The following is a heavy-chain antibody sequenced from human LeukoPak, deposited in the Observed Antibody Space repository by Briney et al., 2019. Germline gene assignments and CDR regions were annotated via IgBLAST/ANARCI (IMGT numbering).Heavy chain of an antibody. CDR1: GYSFTSYW. Sequence: GESLKISCKGSGYSFTSYWISWGRQMPGKGLEWMGRIDPSDSYTNYSPSFQGHVTISADKSISTAYLQWSSLKASDTAMYYCARHVSSSGWYFMIDYWGQGTLVTVSS. V-gene: IGHV5-10-1*01. J-gene: IGHJ4*02. D-gene: IGHD6-19*01. CDR2: IDPSDSYT. CDR3: ARHVSSSGWYFMIDY.